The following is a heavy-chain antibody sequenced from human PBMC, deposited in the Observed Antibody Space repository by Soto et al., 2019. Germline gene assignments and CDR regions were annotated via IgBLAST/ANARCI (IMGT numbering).Heavy chain of an antibody. D-gene: IGHD3-10*01. J-gene: IGHJ4*02. CDR3: ARGVSAGVDY. CDR2: MQPSTGRT. CDR1: GYSFTSLD. Sequence: QVQLVQSGAEVREPGASVKVSCKASGYSFTSLDINWVRQTAGQGLEWMGWMQPSTGRTGYAQKFQGRVTMTRDTPINTAYIELTTLTSYDTAFYYCARGVSAGVDYWGQGTLVTVAS. V-gene: IGHV1-8*01.